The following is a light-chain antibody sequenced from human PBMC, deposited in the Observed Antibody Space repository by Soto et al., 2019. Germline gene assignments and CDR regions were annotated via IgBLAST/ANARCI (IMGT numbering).Light chain of an antibody. V-gene: IGLV1-51*01. Sequence: QSVLTQPPSVSAAPGQTVTISCSGSSSNIGNNYVSWYQQLPGTAPKLLIFDNYKRPSGIPDRFSGSKSGTSATLAITGLRTGDEADYFCGTWDSSLTAGVFGTGTKLTVL. CDR2: DNY. CDR3: GTWDSSLTAGV. J-gene: IGLJ1*01. CDR1: SSNIGNNY.